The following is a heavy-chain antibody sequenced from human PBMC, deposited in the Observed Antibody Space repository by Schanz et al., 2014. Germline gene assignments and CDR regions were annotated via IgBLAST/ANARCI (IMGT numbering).Heavy chain of an antibody. CDR1: GFTFSTYA. CDR3: AREQIMAAAGLVDY. V-gene: IGHV3-21*04. Sequence: EVQLLDSGGGLVQPGGSLRLSCAASGFTFSTYAMSWVRQAPGKGLEWVSSISSSGSYIHYADSVKGRFTISRDNAKNTLYLQMNSLRAEDTAVYYCAREQIMAAAGLVDYWGQGTLVTVSS. J-gene: IGHJ4*02. D-gene: IGHD6-13*01. CDR2: ISSSGSYI.